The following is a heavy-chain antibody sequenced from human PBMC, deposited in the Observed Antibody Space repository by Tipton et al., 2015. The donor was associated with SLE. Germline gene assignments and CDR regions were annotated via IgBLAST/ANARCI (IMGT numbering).Heavy chain of an antibody. J-gene: IGHJ6*03. V-gene: IGHV4-34*01. CDR1: GGSFSGYY. CDR2: INHSGST. D-gene: IGHD3-3*01. Sequence: TLSLTCAVYGGSFSGYYWSCIRQPPGKGLEWIGEINHSGSTNYNPSLKSRVTISVDTSKNQFSLKLSSVTAADTAVYYCARVESYYYYYMDVWGKGTTVTVSS. CDR3: ARVESYYYYYMDV.